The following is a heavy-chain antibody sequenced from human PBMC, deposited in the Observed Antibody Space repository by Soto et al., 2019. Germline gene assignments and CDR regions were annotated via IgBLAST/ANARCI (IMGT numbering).Heavy chain of an antibody. J-gene: IGHJ6*03. CDR3: ARDRGVAPPEAGNTHYYYYMDV. V-gene: IGHV1-18*01. D-gene: IGHD6-19*01. CDR1: GYSFTNYG. Sequence: QDQLVQSGVEVKKPGASVKVSCKASGYSFTNYGITWVRQAPGQGFEWMGWISAYNGNTNYAQKFQGRVTMTTDASTSTAYLELRSLRSDDTAVYYRARDRGVAPPEAGNTHYYYYMDVWGKGTTVTVSS. CDR2: ISAYNGNT.